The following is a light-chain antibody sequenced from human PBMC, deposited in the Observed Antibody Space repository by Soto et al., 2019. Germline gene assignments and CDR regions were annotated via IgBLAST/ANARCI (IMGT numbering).Light chain of an antibody. J-gene: IGLJ1*01. CDR3: SSYAGSNSYV. Sequence: QSVLTQPPSASGSPGQSVTISCTGTSSDVGAYNYVSWYQQHPGKAPKLMISEVSKRPSGVPDRFSGSKSGKTASLTVSGLQAEDEADYYCSSYAGSNSYVFNWDQGHRP. CDR2: EVS. V-gene: IGLV2-8*01. CDR1: SSDVGAYNY.